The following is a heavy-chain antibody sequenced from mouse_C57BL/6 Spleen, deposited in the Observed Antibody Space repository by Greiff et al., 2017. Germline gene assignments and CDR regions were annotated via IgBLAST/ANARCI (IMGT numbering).Heavy chain of an antibody. CDR3: ARGVRQCAY. J-gene: IGHJ3*01. D-gene: IGHD2-14*01. CDR1: GFTFRDYG. CDR2: ICSGSSTI. Sequence: EVQRVESGGGLAKPGGSLKLSCAASGFTFRDYGMHWVRQATEKGLEWVAYICSGSSTIYYADTVKGRCTISRDNDHNTQFLQMTRLRAADTARYYCARGVRQCAYWGQGTLVTVSA. V-gene: IGHV5-17*01.